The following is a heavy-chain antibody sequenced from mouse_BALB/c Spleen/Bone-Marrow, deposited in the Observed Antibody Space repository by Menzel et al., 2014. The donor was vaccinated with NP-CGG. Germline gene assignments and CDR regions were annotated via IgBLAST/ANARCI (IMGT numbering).Heavy chain of an antibody. D-gene: IGHD1-1*01. CDR2: IWAGGST. Sequence: VKLQESGPGLVAPSQSLSITCTVSGFSLTSYGVHWVRQPPGKGLEWLGLIWAGGSTNYNSALMSRLSISKDNSKSQVLLKMNSLQTDDTAMYYCARKDYGSRGGYFDVWGAGTTVTVSS. CDR1: GFSLTSYG. V-gene: IGHV2-9*02. J-gene: IGHJ1*01. CDR3: ARKDYGSRGGYFDV.